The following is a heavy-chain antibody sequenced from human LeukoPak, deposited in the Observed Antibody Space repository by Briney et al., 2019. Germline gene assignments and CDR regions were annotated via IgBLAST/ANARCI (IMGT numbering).Heavy chain of an antibody. J-gene: IGHJ4*02. Sequence: PGGSLRLSCAVSGYTLSRYSMHWVRQAPGRGREGVSSITSSSYIYNADSVKGRFTIYRDNAKNSLYLQMNSLRAEDTAVYYCVREYDSSGYPFDYWGQGTLATVSS. V-gene: IGHV3-21*01. CDR1: GYTLSRYS. CDR3: VREYDSSGYPFDY. CDR2: ITSSSYI. D-gene: IGHD3-22*01.